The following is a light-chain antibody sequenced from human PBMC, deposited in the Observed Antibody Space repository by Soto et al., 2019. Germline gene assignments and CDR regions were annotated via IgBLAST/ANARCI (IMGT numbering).Light chain of an antibody. CDR3: QQYGSSGT. J-gene: IGKJ1*01. Sequence: EIVLTHSPGTLSLSPGERATLPRMGSQSVSNNYLAWYQQKPGQAPRLLIYGASNMATGIPDRFSGSGSGTDFTLTISRLEPEDFAVYYCQQYGSSGTFGKGTKVDIK. V-gene: IGKV3-20*01. CDR2: GAS. CDR1: QSVSNNY.